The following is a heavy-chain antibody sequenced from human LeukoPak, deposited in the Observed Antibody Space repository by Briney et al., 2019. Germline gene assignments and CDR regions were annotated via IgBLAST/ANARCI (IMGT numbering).Heavy chain of an antibody. Sequence: SETLSLTCAVSGYSISSGDYWGWIRQPPGKGLEWIGSIYHSGSTYNNPSLKSRVTILVDTSKNQFSLKLGSVTAADTAVYYCARSPYYFDSSGYHGAYYFDYWGQGTLVTASS. J-gene: IGHJ4*02. V-gene: IGHV4-38-2*01. CDR3: ARSPYYFDSSGYHGAYYFDY. CDR2: IYHSGST. D-gene: IGHD3-22*01. CDR1: GYSISSGDY.